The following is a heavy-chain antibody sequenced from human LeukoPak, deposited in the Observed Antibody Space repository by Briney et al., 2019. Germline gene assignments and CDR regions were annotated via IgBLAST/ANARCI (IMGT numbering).Heavy chain of an antibody. V-gene: IGHV4-39*07. D-gene: IGHD3-22*01. J-gene: IGHJ4*02. CDR3: AGDEPEYYYDSSGYYYFDY. Sequence: SETLSLTCTVSGGSISSSSYYWGWIRQPPGKGLEWIGSIYYSGSTYYNPSLKSRVTISVDTSKNQFSLKLSSVTAADTAAYYCAGDEPEYYYDSSGYYYFDYWGQGTLVTVSS. CDR2: IYYSGST. CDR1: GGSISSSSYY.